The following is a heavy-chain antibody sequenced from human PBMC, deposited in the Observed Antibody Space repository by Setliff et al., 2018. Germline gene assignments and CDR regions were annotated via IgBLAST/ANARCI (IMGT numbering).Heavy chain of an antibody. V-gene: IGHV4-59*01. Sequence: SETLSLTCTVSGGSISSYYWGWIRQPPGKGLEWIGYIYNSGSTNYNPSLKSRVTISVDTSRNQISLTLSSVTAADTAVYYCSRPHGGDNAFDIWGQGTMVTVSS. J-gene: IGHJ3*02. CDR3: SRPHGGDNAFDI. CDR2: IYNSGST. CDR1: GGSISSYY. D-gene: IGHD4-17*01.